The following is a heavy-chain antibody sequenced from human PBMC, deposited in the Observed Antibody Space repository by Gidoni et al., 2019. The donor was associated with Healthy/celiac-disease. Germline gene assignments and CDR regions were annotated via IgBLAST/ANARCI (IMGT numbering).Heavy chain of an antibody. CDR2: INHSGST. CDR1: GGSFSGYY. CDR3: ARGSRPYRFDAFDI. J-gene: IGHJ3*02. Sequence: QVQLQQWGAGLLKPSETLSLTCAVYGGSFSGYYWSWIRQPPGKGLEWIGEINHSGSTNYNPSLKSRVTISVDTSKNQFSLKLSSVTAADTAVYYCARGSRPYRFDAFDIWGQGTMVTVSS. V-gene: IGHV4-34*01. D-gene: IGHD3-16*02.